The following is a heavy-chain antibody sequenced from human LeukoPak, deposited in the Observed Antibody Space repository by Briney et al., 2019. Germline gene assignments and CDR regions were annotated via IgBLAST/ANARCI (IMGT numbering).Heavy chain of an antibody. J-gene: IGHJ3*02. CDR3: ASGGDTDAFDI. V-gene: IGHV3-30-3*01. CDR2: ISYDGSNK. D-gene: IGHD2-21*02. CDR1: GFTFSSYA. Sequence: GGSLTLSCAASGFTFSSYAMHWVRQAPGKGLEWVAVISYDGSNKYYADSVKGRFTISRDNSKNTLYLQMNSLRAEDTAVYYCASGGDTDAFDIRGQGTMVTVSS.